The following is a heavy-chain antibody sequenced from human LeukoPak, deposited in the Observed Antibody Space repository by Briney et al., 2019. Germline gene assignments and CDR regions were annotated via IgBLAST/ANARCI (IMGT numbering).Heavy chain of an antibody. Sequence: GGSLRLSCAASGFIFNNYWMNWVRQAPGEGLEWVAMIKQGGSEKYYVDSVKGRFTISRDNAKNSLYLQMNSLRAEDTAVYYCVAGKEIWGQGTLVTVSS. V-gene: IGHV3-7*02. J-gene: IGHJ4*02. D-gene: IGHD6-19*01. CDR3: VAGKEI. CDR2: IKQGGSEK. CDR1: GFIFNNYW.